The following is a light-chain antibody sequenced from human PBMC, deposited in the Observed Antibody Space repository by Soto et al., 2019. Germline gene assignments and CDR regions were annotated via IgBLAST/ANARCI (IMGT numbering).Light chain of an antibody. V-gene: IGLV1-44*01. CDR3: AAWNDSLNGWV. J-gene: IGLJ3*02. CDR1: SSNIGSNT. CDR2: SNN. Sequence: QSVLTQPPSASGTPGQRVTISCSGSSSNIGSNTVNWYQQLPGTAPKLLIYSNNQRPSGVPDRFSGSKSGASATLAIIEVQSEDEDDYYCAAWNDSLNGWVFGGGTKLTVL.